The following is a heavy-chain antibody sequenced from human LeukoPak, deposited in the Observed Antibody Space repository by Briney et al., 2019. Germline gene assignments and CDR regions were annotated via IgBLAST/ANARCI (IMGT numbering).Heavy chain of an antibody. Sequence: RAGGSLRLSCAVSGFTFTSYAMSWVRQAPGKGLEWVSAISGSGGSTCYADFVKGRFTIARDNSKNTLYLQMNSLRGEGTAVYYCAKERASSSWKGMDVWGQGTTVTVSS. D-gene: IGHD6-13*01. CDR3: AKERASSSWKGMDV. J-gene: IGHJ6*02. V-gene: IGHV3-23*01. CDR1: GFTFTSYA. CDR2: ISGSGGST.